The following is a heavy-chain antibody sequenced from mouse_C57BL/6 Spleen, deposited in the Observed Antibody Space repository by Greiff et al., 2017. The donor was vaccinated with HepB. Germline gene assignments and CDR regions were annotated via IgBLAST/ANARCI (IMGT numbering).Heavy chain of an antibody. Sequence: VKVVESGPGLVQPSQSLSITCTVSGFSLTSYGVHWVRQSPGKGLEWLGVIWRGGSTDYNAAFMSRLSITKDNSKSQVFFKMNSLQADDTAIYYCAKRVGYSNYNYAMDYWGQGTSVTVSS. CDR3: AKRVGYSNYNYAMDY. CDR2: IWRGGST. CDR1: GFSLTSYG. V-gene: IGHV2-5*01. J-gene: IGHJ4*01. D-gene: IGHD2-5*01.